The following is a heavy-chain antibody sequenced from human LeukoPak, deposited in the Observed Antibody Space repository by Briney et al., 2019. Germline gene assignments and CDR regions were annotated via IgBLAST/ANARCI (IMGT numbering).Heavy chain of an antibody. CDR3: ARVSVTTWFHYYYYGMDV. D-gene: IGHD4-17*01. CDR1: GGSISSSNW. J-gene: IGHJ6*02. V-gene: IGHV4-4*02. Sequence: PSETLSLTCAVSGGSISSSNWWSWVRQPPGKGLEWIGEIYHSGSTNYNPSLKSRVTISVDKSKNQFSLKLSSVTAADTAVYYCARVSVTTWFHYYYYGMDVWGQGTTVTVSS. CDR2: IYHSGST.